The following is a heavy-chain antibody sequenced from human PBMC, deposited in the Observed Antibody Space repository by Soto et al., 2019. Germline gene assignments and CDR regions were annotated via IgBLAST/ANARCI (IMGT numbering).Heavy chain of an antibody. CDR1: GFTFSRNW. Sequence: PGGSLRLYCVGYGFTFSRNWMTWVRQAPGKGVEWVANIRQDGSEINYVDSVKGLFTISRDNTKYSLYLQMNSLRAEDTAIYYCAREVVVSRGASYFGYWG. D-gene: IGHD2-2*01. J-gene: IGHJ4*03. CDR3: AREVVVSRGASYFGY. CDR2: IRQDGSEI. V-gene: IGHV3-7*04.